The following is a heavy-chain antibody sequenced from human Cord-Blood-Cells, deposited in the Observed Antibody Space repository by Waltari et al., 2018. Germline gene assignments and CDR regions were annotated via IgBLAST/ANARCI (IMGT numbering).Heavy chain of an antibody. Sequence: EVQLVQSGAEVKKPGATVKISCTVSGYTFTDYYMHWVQQAPGKGLEWMGLVDPEDGETIYAEKFQGRVTITADTSTDTAYMELSSLRSEDTAVYYCATVPDYYDSSGYYYFDYWGQGTLVTVSS. V-gene: IGHV1-69-2*01. J-gene: IGHJ4*02. D-gene: IGHD3-22*01. CDR2: VDPEDGET. CDR1: GYTFTDYY. CDR3: ATVPDYYDSSGYYYFDY.